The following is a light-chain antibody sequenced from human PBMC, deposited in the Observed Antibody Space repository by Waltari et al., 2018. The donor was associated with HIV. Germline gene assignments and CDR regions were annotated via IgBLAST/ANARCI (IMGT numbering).Light chain of an antibody. CDR1: SSDVGGNNY. V-gene: IGLV2-8*01. Sequence: QSALTQPPSASGSPGQSVTISCNGTSSDVGGNNYVSWYQQYPGKAPRLLIYEVYSRPSGVPHRFSGSKSGNTASLTVSGLQAEDEANYYCSSYAGINTYVLFGGGTKLTVL. CDR3: SSYAGINTYVL. J-gene: IGLJ2*01. CDR2: EVY.